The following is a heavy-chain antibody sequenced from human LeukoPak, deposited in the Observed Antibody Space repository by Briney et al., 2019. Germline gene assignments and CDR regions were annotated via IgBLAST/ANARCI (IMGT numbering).Heavy chain of an antibody. D-gene: IGHD3-10*01. CDR1: GFTFSSYA. V-gene: IGHV3-23*01. CDR2: ISGSGGST. CDR3: ARGVPQLLWFGEMPDY. J-gene: IGHJ4*02. Sequence: GGSLRLSCAASGFTFSSYAMSWVRQAPGKGLEWVSAISGSGGSTYYADSVKGRFTISRDNAKNSLYLQMNSLRAEDTAVYYCARGVPQLLWFGEMPDYWGQGTLVTVSS.